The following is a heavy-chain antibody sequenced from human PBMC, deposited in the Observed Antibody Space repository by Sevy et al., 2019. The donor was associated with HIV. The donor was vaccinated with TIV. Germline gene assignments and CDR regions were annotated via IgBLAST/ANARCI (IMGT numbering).Heavy chain of an antibody. D-gene: IGHD4-4*01. CDR2: IYSGGST. CDR3: AREMATVAYYYYGMDV. V-gene: IGHV3-53*01. CDR1: GFTVSSNY. Sequence: GGSLRLSCAASGFTVSSNYMSWVRQAPGKGLEWVSVIYSGGSTYYADSVKDRFTISRDNSKNTLYLQMNSLRAEDTAVYYCAREMATVAYYYYGMDVWGQGTTVTVSS. J-gene: IGHJ6*02.